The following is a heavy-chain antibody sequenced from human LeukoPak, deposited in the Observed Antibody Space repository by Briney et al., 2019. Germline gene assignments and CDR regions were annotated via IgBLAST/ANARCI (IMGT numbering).Heavy chain of an antibody. CDR2: INGRGGST. CDR3: AKDMGDGYDYADY. Sequence: GGSLRLSCAASGFTFSSYSMNWVRQAPGKGLEWVSSINGRGGSTYYADSVKGRFTISRGNSKNTLYLQMNSLRAEDTAVYYCAKDMGDGYDYADYWGQGTLVTVSS. D-gene: IGHD5-24*01. CDR1: GFTFSSYS. J-gene: IGHJ4*02. V-gene: IGHV3-23*01.